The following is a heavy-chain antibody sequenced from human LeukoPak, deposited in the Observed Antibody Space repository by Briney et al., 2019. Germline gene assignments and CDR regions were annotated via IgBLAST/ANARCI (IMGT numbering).Heavy chain of an antibody. J-gene: IGHJ4*02. CDR2: ISSSGSTI. V-gene: IGHV3-48*03. D-gene: IGHD2-21*02. Sequence: QPGGSLRLSCAASGFTFSSYEMNWVRQAPGKGLEWVSYISSSGSTIYYADSVKGRFTISRDNAKNSLYLQMNSLRAEDTAVYYCARDAGGLVVVTAIFDYWGQGTLVTVSS. CDR1: GFTFSSYE. CDR3: ARDAGGLVVVTAIFDY.